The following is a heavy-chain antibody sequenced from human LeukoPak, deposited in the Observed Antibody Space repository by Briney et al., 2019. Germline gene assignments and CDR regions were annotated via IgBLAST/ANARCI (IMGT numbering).Heavy chain of an antibody. CDR3: AREAREGVRYFDWLQLLKNYYFDY. Sequence: QPGRSLRLSCAASGFTFSSYAMPWVRQAPGKGLERVAVISYDGSNKYYADSVKGRFTISRDNSKNTLYLQMNSLRAEDTAVYYCAREAREGVRYFDWLQLLKNYYFDYWGQGTLVTVSS. CDR1: GFTFSSYA. V-gene: IGHV3-30-3*01. D-gene: IGHD3-9*01. CDR2: ISYDGSNK. J-gene: IGHJ4*02.